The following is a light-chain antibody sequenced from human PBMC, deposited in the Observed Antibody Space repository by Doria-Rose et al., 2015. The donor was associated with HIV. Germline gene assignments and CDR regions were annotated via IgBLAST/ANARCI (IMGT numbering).Light chain of an antibody. CDR3: QQFDSFPRT. CDR2: GAS. Sequence: TRSPTFLSASVGVRVTITCLASQCISRYLAWYQPKPGKAPTLLIFGASTLQSGVPSRFSGSGSGTEFTLTISSLQPEDFATYYCQQFDSFPRTFGQGTKVELK. CDR1: QCISRY. J-gene: IGKJ1*01. V-gene: IGKV1-9*01.